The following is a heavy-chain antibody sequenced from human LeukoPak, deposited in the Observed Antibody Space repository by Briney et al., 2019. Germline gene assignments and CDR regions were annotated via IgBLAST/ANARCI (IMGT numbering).Heavy chain of an antibody. J-gene: IGHJ4*02. Sequence: GGSLRLSCAASGFTFSSYAMYWVRQSPGKGLEWVAVISYDGSNKYYADSVKGRFTISRDNFKNTLYLQMNSLRAEDTAVYYCARDARTVGITMIVVGFDYWGQGTLVTVSS. D-gene: IGHD3-22*01. CDR1: GFTFSSYA. V-gene: IGHV3-30*04. CDR3: ARDARTVGITMIVVGFDY. CDR2: ISYDGSNK.